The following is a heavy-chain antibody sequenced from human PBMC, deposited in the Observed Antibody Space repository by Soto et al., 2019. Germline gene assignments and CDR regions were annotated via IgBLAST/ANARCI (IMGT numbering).Heavy chain of an antibody. CDR3: ARFLGGAGSYYDGQNYNYYKGMDV. CDR1: GGPYNSFA. Sequence: QAQLVQSGAEVKKPGSSVKVSCKASGGPYNSFAISWVRQVPGQGLEWIGGIIPVFGTATYAQKFKGRVTITAEESTSTAYMELRSLTSEDTAVYYCARFLGGAGSYYDGQNYNYYKGMDVWGQGTTVTVSS. V-gene: IGHV1-69*01. CDR2: IIPVFGTA. D-gene: IGHD3-10*01. J-gene: IGHJ6*02.